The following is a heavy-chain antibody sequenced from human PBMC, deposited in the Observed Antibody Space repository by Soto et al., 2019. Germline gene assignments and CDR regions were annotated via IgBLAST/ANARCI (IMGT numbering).Heavy chain of an antibody. D-gene: IGHD3-22*01. CDR1: GGSISDNDYY. CDR3: ARLAYDVKGVNVYGDDAFDR. V-gene: IGHV4-39*01. Sequence: SETLSLTCTVSGGSISDNDYYWSWIRQPPGKGLEWIGTISHTGTAYYNPSLESRVAVSVGTSENQFSLNLSSVTAADTAVYYCARLAYDVKGVNVYGDDAFDRWGQGTMVTVSS. J-gene: IGHJ3*01. CDR2: ISHTGTA.